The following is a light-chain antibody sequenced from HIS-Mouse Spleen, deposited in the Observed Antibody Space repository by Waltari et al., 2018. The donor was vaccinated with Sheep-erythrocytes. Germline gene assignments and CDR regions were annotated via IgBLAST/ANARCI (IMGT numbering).Light chain of an antibody. J-gene: IGLJ1*01. V-gene: IGLV2-11*01. CDR2: DVS. CDR3: CSYAGSYNHV. CDR1: SSDVGGYNY. Sequence: QSALTQPRSVSGSPGQSVPISCTGTSSDVGGYNYVSWYQQHPGKAPKLMIYDVSKRPSGVPYRFSGSKSGNTASLTISGLQAEDEADYYCCSYAGSYNHVFATGTKVTVL.